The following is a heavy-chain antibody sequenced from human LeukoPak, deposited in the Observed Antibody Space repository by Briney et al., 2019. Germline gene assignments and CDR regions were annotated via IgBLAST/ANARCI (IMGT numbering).Heavy chain of an antibody. V-gene: IGHV3-21*01. CDR3: ARVGQQQHNYFDY. CDR1: GFTFSSYS. J-gene: IGHJ4*02. CDR2: ISSSSSYI. D-gene: IGHD6-13*01. Sequence: PGGSLRLSCAASGFTFSSYSMNWVRQAPGKGLEWVSSISSSSSYIYYADSVKGRFTISRDNAKNSLYLQMNSLRAEDTAVYYCARVGQQQHNYFDYWGQGTLVTVSS.